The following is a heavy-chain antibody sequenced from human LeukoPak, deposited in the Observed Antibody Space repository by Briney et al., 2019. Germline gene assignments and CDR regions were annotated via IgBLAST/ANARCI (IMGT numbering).Heavy chain of an antibody. CDR2: IWYDGSNK. J-gene: IGHJ6*02. Sequence: PGGSLRLSCAASGFTFSSYAMHWVRQAPGKGLEWVAVIWYDGSNKYYADSVKGRFTISRDNSKNTLYLQMNSLRAEDTAVYYCARSELRYFDWLLPQYYYYGMDVWGQGTTVTVSS. CDR3: ARSELRYFDWLLPQYYYYGMDV. CDR1: GFTFSSYA. V-gene: IGHV3-33*08. D-gene: IGHD3-9*01.